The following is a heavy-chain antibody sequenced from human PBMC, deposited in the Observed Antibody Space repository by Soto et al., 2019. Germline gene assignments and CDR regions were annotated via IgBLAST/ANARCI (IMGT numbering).Heavy chain of an antibody. CDR3: AKVYGSGSRPYYYGMDV. V-gene: IGHV3-23*01. CDR2: VSYSGDTT. Sequence: VGSLRLSCAASGFSFSTYAMTWVRQARGKGLEWVSVVSYSGDTTYYAESVKARFTISRDNSKNTLYLQMNSLRGDDTAVYYCAKVYGSGSRPYYYGMDVWGQGTTVTVSS. J-gene: IGHJ6*02. CDR1: GFSFSTYA. D-gene: IGHD2-15*01.